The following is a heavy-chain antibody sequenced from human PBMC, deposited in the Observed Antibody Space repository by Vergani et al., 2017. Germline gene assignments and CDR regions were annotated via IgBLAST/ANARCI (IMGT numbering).Heavy chain of an antibody. CDR3: ASRDSSGYYGDGIYYYYYMDV. CDR2: ISYDGSNK. Sequence: QVQLVESGGGVVQPGRSLRLSCAASGFTFSSYAMHWVRQAPGKGLEWVAVISYDGSNKYYADSVKGRFTISRDNSKNTLYLQMNSLRAEDTAVYYCASRDSSGYYGDGIYYYYYMDVWGKGTTVTVSS. D-gene: IGHD3-22*01. J-gene: IGHJ6*03. CDR1: GFTFSSYA. V-gene: IGHV3-30*01.